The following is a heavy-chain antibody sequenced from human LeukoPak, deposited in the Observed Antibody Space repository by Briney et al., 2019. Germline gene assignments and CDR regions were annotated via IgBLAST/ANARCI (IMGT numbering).Heavy chain of an antibody. Sequence: GGSLRLSCAASGFTFSSYAMSWVRQAPGKGLEWVSAISGSGGSTYYADSVKGRFTISRDNSKNTLYLQKNSLRAEDTAVYYCAKGSRLARYYFDYWGQGTPVTVSS. V-gene: IGHV3-23*01. CDR3: AKGSRLARYYFDY. J-gene: IGHJ4*02. D-gene: IGHD6-13*01. CDR2: ISGSGGST. CDR1: GFTFSSYA.